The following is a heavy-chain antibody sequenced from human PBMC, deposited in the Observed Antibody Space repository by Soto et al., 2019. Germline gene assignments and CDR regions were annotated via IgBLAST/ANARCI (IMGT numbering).Heavy chain of an antibody. J-gene: IGHJ5*02. CDR1: GFSLSTSGVG. Sequence: SGPTLVNPTQTLTLTCTFSGFSLSTSGVGVGWIRQPPGKALEWLALIYWDDDKRYSPSLKSRLTITKDTPKNQVVLTMTNMDPVDTATYYCAHRLVDSYGYRPSDFWFDPWGQGTLVTVSS. V-gene: IGHV2-5*02. CDR2: IYWDDDK. CDR3: AHRLVDSYGYRPSDFWFDP. D-gene: IGHD5-18*01.